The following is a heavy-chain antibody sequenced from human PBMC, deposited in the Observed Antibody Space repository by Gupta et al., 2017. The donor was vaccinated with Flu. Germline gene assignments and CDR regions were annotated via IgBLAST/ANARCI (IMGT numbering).Heavy chain of an antibody. Sequence: QGLEWMGGIIHVFGPTKYTQKFQGRVTITADESTNTAYLELSSLRSEDTAVYYCARKGGGHCSGGTCYSFDYWGQGTLVTVSS. D-gene: IGHD2-15*01. CDR2: IIHVFGPT. V-gene: IGHV1-69*01. J-gene: IGHJ4*02. CDR3: ARKGGGHCSGGTCYSFDY.